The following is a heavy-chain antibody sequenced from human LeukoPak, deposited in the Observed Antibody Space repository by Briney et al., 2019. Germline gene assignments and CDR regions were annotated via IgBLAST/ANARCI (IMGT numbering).Heavy chain of an antibody. CDR1: GFTFSSYG. Sequence: TGGSLRLSCAASGFTFSSYGMSWVRQAPGKGLEWVSAISGSGGSTYYADSVKGRFTISRDNSKNTLYLQMNSLRAEDTAVYYCAKLSITGTTRWFDPWGQGTLVTVSS. V-gene: IGHV3-23*01. CDR2: ISGSGGST. CDR3: AKLSITGTTRWFDP. D-gene: IGHD1-20*01. J-gene: IGHJ5*02.